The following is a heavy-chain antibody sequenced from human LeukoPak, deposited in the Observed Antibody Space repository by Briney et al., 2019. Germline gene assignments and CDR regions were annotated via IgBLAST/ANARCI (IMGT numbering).Heavy chain of an antibody. V-gene: IGHV3-74*01. J-gene: IGHJ1*01. CDR3: ARAPSEIGGYYPEYFRH. CDR1: GFTFSSYW. CDR2: IKSDGKT. Sequence: GGSLRLSCAASGFTFSSYWMHWVRQAPGKGLVWVSRIKSDGKTNYADSVKGRFTISRDNAKNTVSLQMNSLRAEDTGVYYCARAPSEIGGYYPEYFRHWARAPWSPSPQ. D-gene: IGHD3-22*01.